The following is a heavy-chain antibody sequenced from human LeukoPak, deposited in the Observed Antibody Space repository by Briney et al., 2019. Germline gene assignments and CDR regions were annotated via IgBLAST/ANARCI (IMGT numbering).Heavy chain of an antibody. J-gene: IGHJ4*02. D-gene: IGHD1-26*01. V-gene: IGHV3-7*01. Sequence: GSLRLSCAASGFTFSSYSMNWVRQAPGKGLEWVASIKHNGGEKYYVDSVKGRFTISRDNAKNSLYLEMSSLRVEDTAVYYCAKDRESYYFDYWGQGTLVTVSS. CDR3: AKDRESYYFDY. CDR2: IKHNGGEK. CDR1: GFTFSSYS.